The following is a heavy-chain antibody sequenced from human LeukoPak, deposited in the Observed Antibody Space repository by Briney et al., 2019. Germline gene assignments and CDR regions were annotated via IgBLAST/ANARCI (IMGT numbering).Heavy chain of an antibody. CDR3: ARETSRYSGYDS. V-gene: IGHV3-48*03. D-gene: IGHD5-12*01. J-gene: IGHJ5*02. CDR1: GFTFSSYE. Sequence: QPGGSLRLSCAASGFTFSSYEMNWVRQAPGKGLEWVSYISSSGSTIYYADSVKGRFTISRDNAKSSLYLQMNSLRAEDTAVYYCARETSRYSGYDSWGQGTLDTVSS. CDR2: ISSSGSTI.